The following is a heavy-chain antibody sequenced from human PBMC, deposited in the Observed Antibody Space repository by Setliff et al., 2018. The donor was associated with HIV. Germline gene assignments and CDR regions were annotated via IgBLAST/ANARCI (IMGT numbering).Heavy chain of an antibody. V-gene: IGHV4-4*08. Sequence: PSETLSLTCTVSNGSINYYYLTWRRQPPGKSLEWIGNIYSTGSTNYSPSLKSRVAMSVDTSKNQISLQLTSLTAADTAVYYCARGLDGYSSWFRDWFDPWG. D-gene: IGHD6-13*01. CDR1: NGSINYYY. CDR3: ARGLDGYSSWFRDWFDP. J-gene: IGHJ5*02. CDR2: IYSTGST.